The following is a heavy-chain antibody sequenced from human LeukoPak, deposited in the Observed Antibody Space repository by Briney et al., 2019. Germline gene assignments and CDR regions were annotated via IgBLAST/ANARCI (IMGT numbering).Heavy chain of an antibody. CDR3: ARSGDYYDSSAYYDY. V-gene: IGHV4-38-2*02. CDR1: GYSISSDYY. D-gene: IGHD3-22*01. CDR2: ISHSGTT. J-gene: IGHJ4*02. Sequence: SETLSLTCTVSGYSISSDYYWGWIRQPPGKGLEWIGSISHSGTTYYNPSLKSRVTISVDTSKNQFSLKLTSVTATDTAVYYCARSGDYYDSSAYYDYWGQGTLVTVSS.